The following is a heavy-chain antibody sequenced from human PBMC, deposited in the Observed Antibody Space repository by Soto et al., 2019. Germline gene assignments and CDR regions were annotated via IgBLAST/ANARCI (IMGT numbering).Heavy chain of an antibody. Sequence: GESLKISCKGSGYSFTSYWIGWVRQMPGKGLEWMGIIYPGDSDTRYSPSFQGQVTISADKSISTAYLQWSSLKASDTAVYYCARHQGYCSSTSCPKPYYYYYYGMDVWGQGTTVTVSS. D-gene: IGHD2-2*01. CDR2: IYPGDSDT. V-gene: IGHV5-51*01. J-gene: IGHJ6*02. CDR1: GYSFTSYW. CDR3: ARHQGYCSSTSCPKPYYYYYYGMDV.